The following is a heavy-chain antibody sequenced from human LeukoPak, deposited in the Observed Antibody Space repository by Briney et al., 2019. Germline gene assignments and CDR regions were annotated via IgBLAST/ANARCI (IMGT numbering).Heavy chain of an antibody. D-gene: IGHD6-19*01. CDR2: ISGSGGST. CDR1: GFTFSSYA. Sequence: GGSLRLSCAASGFTFSSYAMSWVRQAPGKGLEWVSAISGSGGSTYYADSVKGRFTISRDNSKNRLYLQMNSLRAEDTAVYYGAKDQEQWLVIHYYYGMDVWGQGTTVTVSS. CDR3: AKDQEQWLVIHYYYGMDV. V-gene: IGHV3-23*01. J-gene: IGHJ6*02.